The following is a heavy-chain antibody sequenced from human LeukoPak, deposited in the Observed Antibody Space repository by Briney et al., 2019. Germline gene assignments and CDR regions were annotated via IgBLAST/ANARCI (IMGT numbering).Heavy chain of an antibody. J-gene: IGHJ2*01. Sequence: PGGSLRLSCAASGFTFSNFDMHWVRQVTGKGLEWVSGIGIGGDTHYPGSVKGRFTISRESAQNSLYLQMNSLGAGDTAVYYCARDRPGGLGYFDLWGRGTLVTVSS. CDR1: GFTFSNFD. CDR3: ARDRPGGLGYFDL. V-gene: IGHV3-13*04. D-gene: IGHD3-16*01. CDR2: IGIGGDT.